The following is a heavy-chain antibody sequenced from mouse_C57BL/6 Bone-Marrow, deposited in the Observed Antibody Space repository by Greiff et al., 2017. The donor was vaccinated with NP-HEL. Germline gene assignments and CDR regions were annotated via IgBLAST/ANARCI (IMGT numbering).Heavy chain of an antibody. Sequence: VQLQQSGAELAKPGASVKLSCKASGYTFTSYWMHWVKQRPGQGLEWIGYINPSSGYTKYNQKFKDKATLTAAKSSSTAYMQLSSLTYEYSAVYYCAQIRLLYYYAMDYWGQGTSVTVSS. CDR1: GYTFTSYW. J-gene: IGHJ4*01. CDR3: AQIRLLYYYAMDY. CDR2: INPSSGYT. D-gene: IGHD3-2*02. V-gene: IGHV1-7*01.